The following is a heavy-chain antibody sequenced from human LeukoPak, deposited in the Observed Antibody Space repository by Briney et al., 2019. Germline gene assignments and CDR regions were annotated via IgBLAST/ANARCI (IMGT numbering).Heavy chain of an antibody. Sequence: PSETLSLTCTVSGGSISSYYWSWIRQPPGKGLEWIGYIYYSGSTNYNPSLKSRVTISVDTSKNQFSLKLSSVTAADTAVYYCARDSGPNYYYYYGMDVWGQGTTVTVS. CDR2: IYYSGST. D-gene: IGHD5-12*01. J-gene: IGHJ6*02. CDR3: ARDSGPNYYYYYGMDV. CDR1: GGSISSYY. V-gene: IGHV4-59*01.